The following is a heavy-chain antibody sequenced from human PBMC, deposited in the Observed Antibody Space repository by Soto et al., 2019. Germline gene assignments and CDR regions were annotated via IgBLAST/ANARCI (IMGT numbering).Heavy chain of an antibody. V-gene: IGHV1-69*13. J-gene: IGHJ4*02. CDR1: GGTFSSYA. CDR2: IIPIFGTA. Sequence: SVKVSCKASGGTFSSYAISWVRQAPGQGLEWMGGIIPIFGTANYAQKFQGRVTITADESTSTAYMELSSLRSEDTAVYYCASKAVAGTYYFDYWGQGTLVTVSS. CDR3: ASKAVAGTYYFDY. D-gene: IGHD6-19*01.